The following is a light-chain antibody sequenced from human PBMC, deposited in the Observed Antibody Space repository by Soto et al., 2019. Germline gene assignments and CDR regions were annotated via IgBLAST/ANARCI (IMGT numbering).Light chain of an antibody. CDR3: ATWDASLSVVV. CDR2: RNN. J-gene: IGLJ2*01. V-gene: IGLV1-47*01. Sequence: QSVLTQPPSASGTPGQRVTISCSGSSSNIGGNFVYWYQQLPGTAPKLLIYRNNQRPSGVPDRFSGSKSGTSASLAISGLRSEDGADYYCATWDASLSVVVFGGGTQLTVL. CDR1: SSNIGGNF.